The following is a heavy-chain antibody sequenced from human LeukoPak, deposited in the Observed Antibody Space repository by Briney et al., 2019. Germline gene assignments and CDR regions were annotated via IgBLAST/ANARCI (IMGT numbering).Heavy chain of an antibody. D-gene: IGHD3-22*01. CDR3: ARDYYDDAFDI. CDR1: GYSISSGYY. V-gene: IGHV4-38-2*01. J-gene: IGHJ3*02. Sequence: SETLSLTCAVSGYSISSGYYWGWIRQPPGKGLEWIGSIYHSGSTYYNPSLKSRVTISVDTSKNQFSLKLSSVTAADTAVYYCARDYYDDAFDIWGQGTMVTVSS. CDR2: IYHSGST.